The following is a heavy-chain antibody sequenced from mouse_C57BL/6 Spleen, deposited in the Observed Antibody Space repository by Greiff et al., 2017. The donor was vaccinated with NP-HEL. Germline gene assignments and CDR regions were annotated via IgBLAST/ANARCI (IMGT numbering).Heavy chain of an antibody. CDR1: GYTFTSYW. V-gene: IGHV1-59*01. Sequence: VQLQQSGAELVRPGTSVKLSCKASGYTFTSYWMHWVKQRPGQGLEWIGVIDPSDSYTNYNQKFKGKATLTVDTSSSTAYMQLSSRTSEDSAVYYCARRGVVAGDYWGQGTTLTVSS. CDR2: IDPSDSYT. J-gene: IGHJ2*01. CDR3: ARRGVVAGDY. D-gene: IGHD1-1*01.